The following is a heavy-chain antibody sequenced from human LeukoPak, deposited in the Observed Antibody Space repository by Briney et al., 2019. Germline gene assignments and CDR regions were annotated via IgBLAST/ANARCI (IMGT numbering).Heavy chain of an antibody. CDR1: GFTFANYG. CDR3: AKLRADSCYSPLHY. CDR2: INGGGRTT. Sequence: GGSLRLSCTASGFTFANYGMSWVRQAPGKGLEWVSVINGGGRTTFYADSVKGRFSISRDNSKYTLYLQMNSLRADDTALYYCAKLRADSCYSPLHYWGHGTLVTVSS. V-gene: IGHV3-23*01. D-gene: IGHD2-15*01. J-gene: IGHJ4*01.